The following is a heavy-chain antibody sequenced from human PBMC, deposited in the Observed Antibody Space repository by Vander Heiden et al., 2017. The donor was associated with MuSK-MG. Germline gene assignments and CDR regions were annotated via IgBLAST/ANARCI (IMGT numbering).Heavy chain of an antibody. CDR3: ARGVVGGTRGYYYMDV. J-gene: IGHJ6*03. CDR2: INHSGST. V-gene: IGHV4-34*01. Sequence: QVQLQQWGAGLLKPSETLSLTCAVYGGSFSGYYCSWIRQPPGKGLEWIGEINHSGSTNYNPSLKSRVTISVDTSKNQFSLKLSSVTAADTAVYYCARGVVGGTRGYYYMDVWGKGTTVTVSS. CDR1: GGSFSGYY. D-gene: IGHD3-16*01.